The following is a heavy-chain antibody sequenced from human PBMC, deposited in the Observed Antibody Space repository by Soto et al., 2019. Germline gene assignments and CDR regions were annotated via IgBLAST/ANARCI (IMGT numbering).Heavy chain of an antibody. J-gene: IGHJ3*01. CDR3: AKDRRDHYPRNDAFDC. V-gene: IGHV3-11*01. CDR1: GFTFSGHY. CDR2: LTNDGGYT. D-gene: IGHD3-10*01. Sequence: PGGSLRRSFKASGFTFSGHYMDWIRQAPVKGLEWLAYLTNDGGYTYYADSVRGRFTIWRDNAKDSLYLQINDLRADDTGVYYCAKDRRDHYPRNDAFDCLGRGT.